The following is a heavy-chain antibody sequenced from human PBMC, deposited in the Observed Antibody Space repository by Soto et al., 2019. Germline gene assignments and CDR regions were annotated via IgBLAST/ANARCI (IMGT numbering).Heavy chain of an antibody. J-gene: IGHJ4*02. D-gene: IGHD2-15*01. CDR3: VRTSLVVAAATREDY. CDR2: INSDGSST. Sequence: EVQLVESGGGLVQPGESLRLSCAASGFTFSSYWMHWVRQAPGKGLVWVSRINSDGSSTSYAGSVKGRFTISRDNAKNTMYLHMTRLRAEDTAVYYCVRTSLVVAAATREDYWGQGTLVTVSS. CDR1: GFTFSSYW. V-gene: IGHV3-74*01.